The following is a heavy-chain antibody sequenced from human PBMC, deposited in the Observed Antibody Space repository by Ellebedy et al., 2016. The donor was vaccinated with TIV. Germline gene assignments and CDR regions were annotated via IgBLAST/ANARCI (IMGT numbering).Heavy chain of an antibody. Sequence: SGPTLVXPTQTLTLTCTFSGFSLTTGGMGVGWIRQPPGKALEWLGIIYWDDDKRYSPSLKSRLTITKDTSKNQVVLKMTNMDPVDTATYYCAHSSFYSGPNWFDPWGQGTLVTVSS. V-gene: IGHV2-5*02. CDR2: IYWDDDK. CDR1: GFSLTTGGMG. D-gene: IGHD3-3*01. J-gene: IGHJ5*02. CDR3: AHSSFYSGPNWFDP.